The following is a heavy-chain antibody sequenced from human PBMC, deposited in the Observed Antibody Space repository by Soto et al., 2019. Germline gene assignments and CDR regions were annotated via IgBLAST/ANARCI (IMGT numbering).Heavy chain of an antibody. CDR2: INWNSGSI. CDR3: VKDESINWYSGHFRH. Sequence: GGSLRLSCAASGFTFDDYAMHWVRQVPGKGLEWVSGINWNSGSIGYGDSVKGRFAISRGNAKNSLHLQMNSLSAEDTAFYYCVKDESINWYSGHFRHWGQGTLVTVSS. CDR1: GFTFDDYA. D-gene: IGHD6-13*01. J-gene: IGHJ1*01. V-gene: IGHV3-9*01.